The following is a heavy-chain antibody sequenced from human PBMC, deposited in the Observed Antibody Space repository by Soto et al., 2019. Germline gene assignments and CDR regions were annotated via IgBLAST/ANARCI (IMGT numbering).Heavy chain of an antibody. D-gene: IGHD3-3*01. V-gene: IGHV5-51*01. CDR1: GFSFTSYW. Sequence: GESLKISCKASGFSFTSYWIGWVRQVPGKGLECMGIISPRDSDTRYITYFQGQVTISVDESINTAYLQWSRLKTSDTALYYCARTGVEAAFAIWRQGPMVTVSS. CDR2: ISPRDSDT. J-gene: IGHJ3*02. CDR3: ARTGVEAAFAI.